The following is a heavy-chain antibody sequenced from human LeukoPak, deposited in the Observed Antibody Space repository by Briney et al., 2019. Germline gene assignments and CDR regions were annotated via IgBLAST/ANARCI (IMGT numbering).Heavy chain of an antibody. CDR3: ARFRRAAGFDY. D-gene: IGHD6-13*01. J-gene: IGHJ4*02. Sequence: PSETLSLTRTVSGGSISSYYWSWIRQPPGKGLEWIGYIYYSGSTNYNPSLKSRVTISVDTSKNQFSLKLSSVTAADTAVYYCARFRRAAGFDYWGQGTLVTVSS. V-gene: IGHV4-59*01. CDR2: IYYSGST. CDR1: GGSISSYY.